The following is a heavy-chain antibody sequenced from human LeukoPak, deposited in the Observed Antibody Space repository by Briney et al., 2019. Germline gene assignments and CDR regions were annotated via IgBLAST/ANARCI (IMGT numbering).Heavy chain of an antibody. J-gene: IGHJ6*02. V-gene: IGHV3-21*01. CDR3: ARGMSGYYGMDV. CDR1: GFTFSSYS. Sequence: PGGSLRLSCAASGFTFSSYSMNWVRQAPGKGLEWVSSISSSSSYIYYADSVKGRFTISRDNAKNSLYLQMNSLRAEDTAVYYCARGMSGYYGMDVWGQGTTVTVSS. CDR2: ISSSSSYI.